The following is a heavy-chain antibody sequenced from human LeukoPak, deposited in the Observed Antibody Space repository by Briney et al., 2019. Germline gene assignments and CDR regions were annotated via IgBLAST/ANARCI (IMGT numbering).Heavy chain of an antibody. CDR2: INHSGST. J-gene: IGHJ4*02. D-gene: IGHD6-19*01. V-gene: IGHV4-34*01. CDR1: GGSFSGYY. Sequence: LETLSLTCAVYGGSFSGYYWSWIRQPPGKGLEWIGEINHSGSTNYNPSLKSRVTISVDTSKNQFSLKLSSVTAADTAVYYCARLSMKSQWLVFFDYWGQGTLVTVSS. CDR3: ARLSMKSQWLVFFDY.